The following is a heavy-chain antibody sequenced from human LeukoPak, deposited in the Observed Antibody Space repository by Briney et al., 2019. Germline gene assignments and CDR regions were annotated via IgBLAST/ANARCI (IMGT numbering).Heavy chain of an antibody. V-gene: IGHV4-39*01. J-gene: IGHJ4*02. CDR1: GGSISSRNYY. Sequence: PSETLSLTCTVSGGSISSRNYYWGWIRQPPGKGLKWIGGVYYTGTTYPNPSLKSRVTISVDTSKNQFSLRLSSVTAADTAVYYCARHVSVAVTNFFDYWGQGTLVTVSS. CDR2: VYYTGTT. CDR3: ARHVSVAVTNFFDY. D-gene: IGHD6-19*01.